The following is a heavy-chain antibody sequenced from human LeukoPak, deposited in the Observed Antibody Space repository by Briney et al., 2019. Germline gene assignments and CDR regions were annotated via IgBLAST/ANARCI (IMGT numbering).Heavy chain of an antibody. CDR3: ARGVSYDILTGYYFDY. J-gene: IGHJ4*02. CDR1: GYTFTGYY. CDR2: INPNSGGT. Sequence: ASVKVSCKASGYTFTGYYMHWVRQAPGQGLEWMGWINPNSGGTNYAQKIQGRVTMTRDTSISTAYVELSRLRSDDTAVYYCARGVSYDILTGYYFDYWGQGTLVTVSS. D-gene: IGHD3-9*01. V-gene: IGHV1-2*02.